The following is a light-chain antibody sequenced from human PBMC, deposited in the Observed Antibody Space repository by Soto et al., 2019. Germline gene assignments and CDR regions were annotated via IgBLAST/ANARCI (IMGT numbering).Light chain of an antibody. Sequence: QSALTQPASVSGSPGQSITISGTGTSSDVGGYNYVSWYQQHPGKAPKLMLYDVSNRPSGVSNRFSGSKYGNTASLTISGLQAEDEADYYCSSYTSSSTLLYVFGTGTKLTVL. CDR3: SSYTSSSTLLYV. CDR1: SSDVGGYNY. CDR2: DVS. J-gene: IGLJ1*01. V-gene: IGLV2-14*01.